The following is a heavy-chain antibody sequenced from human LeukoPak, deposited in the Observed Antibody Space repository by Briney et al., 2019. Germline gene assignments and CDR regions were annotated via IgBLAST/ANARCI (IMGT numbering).Heavy chain of an antibody. CDR1: GGTFSSYA. V-gene: IGHV1-69*05. Sequence: SVKVSCKASGGTFSSYAISWVRQAPGQGLEWMGRIIPIFGTANYAQKFQGRGTITTDESTSTAYMELSSLRSEDTAVYYCAKTPIPGIAVAEDYWGQGTLVTVSS. D-gene: IGHD6-19*01. CDR3: AKTPIPGIAVAEDY. CDR2: IIPIFGTA. J-gene: IGHJ4*02.